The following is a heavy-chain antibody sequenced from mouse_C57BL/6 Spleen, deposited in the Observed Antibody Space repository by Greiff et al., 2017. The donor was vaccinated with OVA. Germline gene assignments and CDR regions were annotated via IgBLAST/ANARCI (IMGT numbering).Heavy chain of an antibody. CDR2: IYPGDGDT. Sequence: VKLMESGPELVKPGASVKISCKASGYAFSSSWMNWVKQRPGKGLEWIGRIYPGDGDTNYNGKFKGKATLTADKSSSTAYMQLSSLTSEDSAVYFCARSAQAFAYWGQGTLVTVSA. CDR3: ARSAQAFAY. D-gene: IGHD3-2*02. V-gene: IGHV1-82*01. J-gene: IGHJ3*01. CDR1: GYAFSSSW.